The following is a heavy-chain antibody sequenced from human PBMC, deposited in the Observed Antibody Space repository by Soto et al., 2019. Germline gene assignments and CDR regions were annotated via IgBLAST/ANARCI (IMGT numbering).Heavy chain of an antibody. J-gene: IGHJ4*02. CDR3: AHRYCSGGSCYMSFDY. D-gene: IGHD2-15*01. V-gene: IGHV2-5*02. CDR1: GFSLTRSGVG. CDR2: IYWGDEK. Sequence: QITLKESGPTLVKPTQTLTLTCTFSGFSLTRSGVGVAWIRQPPGKALEWLALIYWGDEKLYSPSLKSRLTIRNDTSKNQVVLTMTNMDPVDTATYFCAHRYCSGGSCYMSFDYWGQGTLVTVSS.